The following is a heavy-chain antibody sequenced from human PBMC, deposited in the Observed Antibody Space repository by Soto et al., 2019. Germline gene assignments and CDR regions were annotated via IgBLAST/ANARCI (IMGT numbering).Heavy chain of an antibody. CDR1: GFTFSSYW. V-gene: IGHV3-74*01. Sequence: TGGSLRLSCAASGFTFSSYWMHWVRQAPGKGLVWVSRINSDGSSTSYADSVKGRFTISRDNAKNTLYLQMNSLRAEDTAVYYCARVVTTVSHWFDPWGQGTLVTVSS. CDR2: INSDGSST. J-gene: IGHJ5*02. CDR3: ARVVTTVSHWFDP. D-gene: IGHD4-4*01.